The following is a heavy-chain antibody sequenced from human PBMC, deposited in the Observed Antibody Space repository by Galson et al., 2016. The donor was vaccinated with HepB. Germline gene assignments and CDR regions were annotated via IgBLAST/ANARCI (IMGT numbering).Heavy chain of an antibody. CDR3: SKAGGSGSYQSYLDY. V-gene: IGHV3-30*18. D-gene: IGHD3-10*01. CDR2: ISAEGGTQ. CDR1: GFSFSSHG. Sequence: SLRLSCAASGFSFSSHGMQWVRQAPGKGLEWVAVISAEGGTQHYSDSVKGRFTLSRDNSKNTVYLQMNSLRAEDTAVYYCSKAGGSGSYQSYLDYWGQGDLVTVSS. J-gene: IGHJ4*02.